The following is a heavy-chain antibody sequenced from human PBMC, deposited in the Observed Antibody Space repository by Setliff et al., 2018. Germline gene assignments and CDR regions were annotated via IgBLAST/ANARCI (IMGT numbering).Heavy chain of an antibody. CDR1: GFTISYYA. CDR3: ARSDGGSSGLDY. D-gene: IGHD2-15*01. J-gene: IGHJ4*02. CDR2: SRYAENYQ. V-gene: IGHV3-30-3*01. Sequence: GSLRLSCAASGFTISYYAIHWVRQAPGKGLEWVAVSRYAENYQYYADSVKGRFTISRDNSKNTLYLQMNSLRPDDTAVYHCARSDGGSSGLDYWGQGTLVTVSS.